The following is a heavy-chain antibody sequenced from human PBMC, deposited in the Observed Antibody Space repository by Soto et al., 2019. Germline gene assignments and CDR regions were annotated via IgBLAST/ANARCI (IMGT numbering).Heavy chain of an antibody. CDR3: ARMEAFGSLNWFDP. CDR1: GYSFTNNH. V-gene: IGHV1-8*01. D-gene: IGHD3-10*01. Sequence: ASVKVSCKASGYSFTNNHVSWVRQATGQGLEWMGWMNPGSGDTGYAQKFQGRVTMTGDISIATAYLELSSLRSDDTAIYYFARMEAFGSLNWFDPWGQGTLVTVSS. J-gene: IGHJ5*02. CDR2: MNPGSGDT.